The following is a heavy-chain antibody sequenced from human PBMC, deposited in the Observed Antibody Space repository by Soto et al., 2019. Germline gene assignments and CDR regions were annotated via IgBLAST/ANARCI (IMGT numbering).Heavy chain of an antibody. CDR1: GFTFSSYG. V-gene: IGHV3-33*01. Sequence: QVQLVESGGGVVQPGRSLRLSCAASGFTFSSYGMHWVRQAPGKGREWVAVIWYDGSNKYYADSVKGRFTISRDNSKNTLYLQMNSLRAEDTAVYYCARGVVVVAATRLGYYFDYWGQGTLVTVSS. D-gene: IGHD2-15*01. CDR2: IWYDGSNK. CDR3: ARGVVVVAATRLGYYFDY. J-gene: IGHJ4*02.